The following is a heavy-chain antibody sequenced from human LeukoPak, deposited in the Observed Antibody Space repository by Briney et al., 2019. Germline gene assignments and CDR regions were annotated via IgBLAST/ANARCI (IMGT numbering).Heavy chain of an antibody. D-gene: IGHD3-10*01. V-gene: IGHV3-21*01. CDR1: GFTFRSYS. CDR3: ASLVTMVRGVT. CDR2: ISSSSSYV. J-gene: IGHJ4*02. Sequence: GGSLRLSCAASGFTFRSYSMNWVRQAPGKGLEWVSSISSSSSYVYYADSVKGRFTISSDNAKNSLYLQMNSLRAEDTAVYYCASLVTMVRGVTWGQGTLVTVSS.